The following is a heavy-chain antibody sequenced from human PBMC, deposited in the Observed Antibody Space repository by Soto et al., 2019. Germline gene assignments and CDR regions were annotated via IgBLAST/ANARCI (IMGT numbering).Heavy chain of an antibody. CDR3: ARMEIQGPIDY. CDR1: GYSISSSNW. D-gene: IGHD3-3*01. Sequence: QVQLQESGPGLVKPSDTLSLTCAVSGYSISSSNWWGWIRQPPGKGLEWIGYIYYSGTTYYNPSLKSRVTMSVDTSKNQFSLRLTSVTAVDTAVYYCARMEIQGPIDYWGQGTLVTVSS. CDR2: IYYSGTT. V-gene: IGHV4-28*01. J-gene: IGHJ4*02.